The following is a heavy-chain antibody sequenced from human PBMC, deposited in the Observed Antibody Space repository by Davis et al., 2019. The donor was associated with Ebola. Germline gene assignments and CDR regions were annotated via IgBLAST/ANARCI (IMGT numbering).Heavy chain of an antibody. D-gene: IGHD3-10*01. CDR2: IYYSGST. V-gene: IGHV4-59*12. CDR3: AREKVPYYYGSGSYRFWFDP. J-gene: IGHJ5*02. Sequence: PSETLSLTCAVYGGSFSSYYWSWIRQPPGKGLEWIGYIYYSGSTNYNPSLKSRVTISVDTSKNQFSLKLSSVTAADTAVYYCAREKVPYYYGSGSYRFWFDPWGQGTLVTVSS. CDR1: GGSFSSYY.